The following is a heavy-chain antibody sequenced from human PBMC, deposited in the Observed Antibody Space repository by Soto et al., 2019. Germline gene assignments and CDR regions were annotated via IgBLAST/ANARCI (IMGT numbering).Heavy chain of an antibody. V-gene: IGHV4-61*01. CDR1: GGSVSSGSYY. J-gene: IGHJ4*02. CDR2: IYYSGST. D-gene: IGHD3-22*01. Sequence: SETLSLTCTVSGGSVSSGSYYWSWIRQPPGKGLEWIGYIYYSGSTNYNPSLKSRVTISVDTSKNQFSLKLSSVTAADTAVYYCARYDSSGYYHYFDYWGQGTLVTVSS. CDR3: ARYDSSGYYHYFDY.